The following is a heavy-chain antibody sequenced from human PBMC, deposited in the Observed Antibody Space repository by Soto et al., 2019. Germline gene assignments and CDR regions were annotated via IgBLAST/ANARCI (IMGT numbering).Heavy chain of an antibody. CDR2: INPSSGGT. D-gene: IGHD4-4*01. J-gene: IGHJ6*04. Sequence: QAQLVQSGTEVKKPGASVKVSCKASGYPFTGPYIYWVRQAPGQGLEWMGWINPSSGGTEFAEKFQGRVTGTRDTSIRTVFLELNSLTSDDTGVYFCARDFRTYSHGVDVWGKGTAVTVSS. CDR1: GYPFTGPY. CDR3: ARDFRTYSHGVDV. V-gene: IGHV1-2*02.